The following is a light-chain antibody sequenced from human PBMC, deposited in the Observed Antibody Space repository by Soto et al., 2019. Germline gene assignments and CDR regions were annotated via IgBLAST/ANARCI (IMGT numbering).Light chain of an antibody. CDR1: QSVSSN. Sequence: EIVMTQSPATLSVSPGERATLSCRASQSVSSNLAWYQQKPGQPPRLLIYGASTRATGIPARFSGSGSGTEFTLNISSLQSEDFAVYYCKQYNNWPPLTFGGGTKVEIK. V-gene: IGKV3-15*01. CDR2: GAS. CDR3: KQYNNWPPLT. J-gene: IGKJ4*01.